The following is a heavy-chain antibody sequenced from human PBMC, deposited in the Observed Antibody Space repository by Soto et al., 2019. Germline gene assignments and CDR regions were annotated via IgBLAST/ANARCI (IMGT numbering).Heavy chain of an antibody. D-gene: IGHD3-22*01. J-gene: IGHJ6*02. Sequence: EVQLLESGGGMVQPGGSLRLSCAASGFSFNNYAMTWVRQAPGKGLEWVSTISGTGDNTYYVDSVKGRFTVSRDNSKNTLILQMNNLRAEDTAIYYCANPPGEGYSFSFYYFSGMDVWGQGTTVTVS. V-gene: IGHV3-23*01. CDR2: ISGTGDNT. CDR1: GFSFNNYA. CDR3: ANPPGEGYSFSFYYFSGMDV.